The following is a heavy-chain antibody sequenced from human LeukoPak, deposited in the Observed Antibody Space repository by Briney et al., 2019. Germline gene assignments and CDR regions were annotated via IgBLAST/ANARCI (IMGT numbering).Heavy chain of an antibody. CDR2: IYPGDSDT. J-gene: IGHJ5*02. CDR3: ARNTNWGGNWFDP. D-gene: IGHD7-27*01. Sequence: GESLQISCKGSGYSFTSYWIGWVRQLPGKGLEWMGIIYPGDSDTRYSPSFQGQVTISADKSISTAYLQWSSLKASDTAMYYCARNTNWGGNWFDPWGQGTLVTVSS. V-gene: IGHV5-51*01. CDR1: GYSFTSYW.